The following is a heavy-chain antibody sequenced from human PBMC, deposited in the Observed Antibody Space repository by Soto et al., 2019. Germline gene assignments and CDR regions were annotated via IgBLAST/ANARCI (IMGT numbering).Heavy chain of an antibody. CDR3: VRHGNGTPFYFDF. CDR2: IDPSDSYT. Sequence: DVQLVPSGAEVKKPGESLRLSCQGSGYRFINYWISWLRQMPGKGLEWVGRIDPSDSYTVYSPSFQGHVTISIDTAINTAFLEWRSLQASDTAMYYCVRHGNGTPFYFDFWGRGTLVPVSS. D-gene: IGHD1-1*01. V-gene: IGHV5-10-1*03. CDR1: GYRFINYW. J-gene: IGHJ4*02.